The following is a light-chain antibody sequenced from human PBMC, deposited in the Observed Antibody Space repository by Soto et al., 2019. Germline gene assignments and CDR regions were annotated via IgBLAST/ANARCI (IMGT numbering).Light chain of an antibody. Sequence: EIVLTQSPATLSLSPGERATLSCRASQSVGSDLAWLRQKPGQAPRLLIYSASNRATGIPARFSGSGSGTDFTLTIGSLEPEDFAVYYCQQRSKWPRTFGQGTRWIS. V-gene: IGKV3-11*01. CDR2: SAS. J-gene: IGKJ1*01. CDR1: QSVGSD. CDR3: QQRSKWPRT.